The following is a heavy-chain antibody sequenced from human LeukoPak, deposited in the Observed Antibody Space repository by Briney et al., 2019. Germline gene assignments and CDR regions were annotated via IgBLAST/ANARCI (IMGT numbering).Heavy chain of an antibody. CDR3: AAEYYDILTGSNYYYGMDV. CDR2: ISGSGGST. CDR1: GFTFSSYA. V-gene: IGHV3-23*01. Sequence: GGSLRLSCAASGFTFSSYAMSWVRQAPGKGLEWVSAISGSGGSTYYADSVKGRFTISRDNSKNTLYLQMNSLRAEDTAVYYCAAEYYDILTGSNYYYGMDVWSQGTTVTVSS. J-gene: IGHJ6*02. D-gene: IGHD3-9*01.